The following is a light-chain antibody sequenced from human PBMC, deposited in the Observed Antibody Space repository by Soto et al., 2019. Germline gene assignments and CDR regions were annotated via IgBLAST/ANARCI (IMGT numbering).Light chain of an antibody. Sequence: DIQMTQSPSTLSASVGDRVTITCRASQTIDSWLAWYQQRPGKPPNLLIYKASTLASGVPSMFSGSGSGTEFTLTINSLQPDDFATYSCQQYHIYSGTFGQGTKVEIK. CDR2: KAS. V-gene: IGKV1-5*03. CDR3: QQYHIYSGT. J-gene: IGKJ1*01. CDR1: QTIDSW.